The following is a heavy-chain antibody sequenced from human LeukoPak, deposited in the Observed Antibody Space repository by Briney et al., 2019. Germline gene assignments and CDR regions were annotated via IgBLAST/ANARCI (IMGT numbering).Heavy chain of an antibody. J-gene: IGHJ3*02. CDR1: GFTFSSYA. CDR2: ISYDGSNK. Sequence: GRSLRLSCAASGFTFSSYAMHWVRQAPGKGLEWVAVISYDGSNKYYADSVKGRFTISRDNSKNTLYLQMNSLRAEDTAVYYCARDLGLGYSGYDDAFDIWGQGTLVTVSS. CDR3: ARDLGLGYSGYDDAFDI. D-gene: IGHD5-12*01. V-gene: IGHV3-30*04.